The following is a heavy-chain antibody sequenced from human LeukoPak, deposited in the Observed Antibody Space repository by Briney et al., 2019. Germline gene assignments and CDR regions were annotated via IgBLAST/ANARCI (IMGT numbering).Heavy chain of an antibody. Sequence: ASVKVSCKASGYTFTSYGISWVRQAPGQGLEWMGWISAYNGNTNYAQKLQGRVTVTTDTSTSTAYMELRSLRSDDTAVYYCAREQGLSADSGSSGSHPLDYWGQGTLVTVSS. J-gene: IGHJ4*02. CDR2: ISAYNGNT. CDR1: GYTFTSYG. CDR3: AREQGLSADSGSSGSHPLDY. V-gene: IGHV1-18*01. D-gene: IGHD3-22*01.